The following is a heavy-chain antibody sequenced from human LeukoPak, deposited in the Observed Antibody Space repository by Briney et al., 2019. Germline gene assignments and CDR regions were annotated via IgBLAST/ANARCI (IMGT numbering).Heavy chain of an antibody. CDR1: GYTFTSYY. J-gene: IGHJ4*02. V-gene: IGHV1-46*01. CDR2: INPSGGST. CDR3: ARDPDIVVVPAAPRDGYYFDY. Sequence: ASVKVSCKASGYTFTSYYMHWVRQAPGQGLEWMGIINPSGGSTSYAQKLQGRVTMTRDTSTSTVYMELSSLRSEDTAVYYCARDPDIVVVPAAPRDGYYFDYWGQGTLVTVSS. D-gene: IGHD2-2*01.